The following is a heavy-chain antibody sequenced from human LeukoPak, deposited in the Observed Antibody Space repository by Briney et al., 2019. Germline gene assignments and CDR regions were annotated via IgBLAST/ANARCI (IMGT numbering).Heavy chain of an antibody. CDR2: ITSSGTYI. Sequence: GGSLRLSCATSGFTFNNYNMNWVRQAPGRALEWVSSITSSGTYIFYADSVRGRFTISRDNAKNSLYLQMNSLGPEDTAVYYCARDPYSGNYGNYYYYYMDVWGKGTTVTISS. J-gene: IGHJ6*03. CDR1: GFTFNNYN. CDR3: ARDPYSGNYGNYYYYYMDV. D-gene: IGHD1-26*01. V-gene: IGHV3-21*01.